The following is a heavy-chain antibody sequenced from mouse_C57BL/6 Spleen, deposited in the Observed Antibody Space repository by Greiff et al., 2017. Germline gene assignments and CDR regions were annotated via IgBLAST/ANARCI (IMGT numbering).Heavy chain of an antibody. D-gene: IGHD2-3*01. V-gene: IGHV1-82*01. J-gene: IGHJ3*01. CDR3: ARGWPTEFAY. Sequence: VKLLESGPELVKPGASVKISCKASGYAFSSSWMNWVKQRPGKGLEWIGRIYPGDGDTNYNGKFKGKATLTADKSSSTAYMQLSSLTSEDSAVYFCARGWPTEFAYWGQGTLVTVSA. CDR1: GYAFSSSW. CDR2: IYPGDGDT.